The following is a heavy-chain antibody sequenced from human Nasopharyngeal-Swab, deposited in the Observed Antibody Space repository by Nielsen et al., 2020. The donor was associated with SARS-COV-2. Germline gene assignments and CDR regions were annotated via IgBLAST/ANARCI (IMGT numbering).Heavy chain of an antibody. V-gene: IGHV1-18*01. CDR2: ISAYNGNT. CDR1: GYTFTSYG. Sequence: ASVKVSCKASGYTFTSYGISWVRQAPGQGLEWMGWISAYNGNTNYAQKLQGRVTMTTDTSTSTAYMELRSLRSDDTAVYYCARDRVVAATQGSHYYYGMDVWGQGTPVTVSS. J-gene: IGHJ6*02. CDR3: ARDRVVAATQGSHYYYGMDV. D-gene: IGHD2-15*01.